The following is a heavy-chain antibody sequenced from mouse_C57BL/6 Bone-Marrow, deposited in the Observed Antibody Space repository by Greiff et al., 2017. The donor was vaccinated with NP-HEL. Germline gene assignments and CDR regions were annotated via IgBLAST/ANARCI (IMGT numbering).Heavy chain of an antibody. CDR3: KRGPPLCDYDGGFAY. Sequence: QVQLQQPGAELVMPGASVKLSCKASGYTFTSYWMHWVKQRPGQGLEWIGEIDPSDSYTNYNQKFKGKSTLTVDKSSSTAYMQLSRLKYEDSEVYYCKRGPPLCDYDGGFAYWGQGTLVTVSA. CDR1: GYTFTSYW. D-gene: IGHD2-4*01. CDR2: IDPSDSYT. V-gene: IGHV1-69*01. J-gene: IGHJ3*01.